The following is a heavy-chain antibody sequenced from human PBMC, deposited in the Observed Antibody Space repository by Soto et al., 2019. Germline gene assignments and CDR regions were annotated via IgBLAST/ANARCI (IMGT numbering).Heavy chain of an antibody. CDR3: AKTEQWLIAYFDY. D-gene: IGHD6-19*01. J-gene: IGHJ4*02. CDR1: GFTFSSYG. CDR2: IWYDGSNK. Sequence: PGGSLRLSCAASGFTFSSYGMHWVRQAPGKGLEWVAVIWYDGSNKYYADSVKGRFTISRDNTKNTLYLQMNSLRAEDTAVYYCAKTEQWLIAYFDYWGQGTLVTVSS. V-gene: IGHV3-33*06.